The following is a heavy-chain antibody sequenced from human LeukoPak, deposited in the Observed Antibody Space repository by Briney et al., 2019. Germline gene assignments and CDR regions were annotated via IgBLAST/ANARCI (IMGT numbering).Heavy chain of an antibody. CDR2: ISGSSGYI. CDR3: ARVTGSGLTAY. CDR1: GFTFRTYS. Sequence: SLRLSCAASGFTFRTYSMNWVRQAPGKGLEWVSSISGSSGYIYYADSVKGRFTTSRDNAKNSLYLQMNSLRAEDTAVYYCARVTGSGLTAYWGQGTLVTVS. D-gene: IGHD2-21*02. V-gene: IGHV3-21*01. J-gene: IGHJ4*02.